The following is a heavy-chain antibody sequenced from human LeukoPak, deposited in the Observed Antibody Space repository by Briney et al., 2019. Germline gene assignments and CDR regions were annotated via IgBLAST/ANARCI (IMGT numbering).Heavy chain of an antibody. J-gene: IGHJ4*02. CDR3: ARDEPSNHDPPLDY. V-gene: IGHV3-48*04. CDR2: ISSSSSTI. D-gene: IGHD4-11*01. CDR1: GFTFSSYS. Sequence: GGSLRLSCAASGFTFSSYSMNWVRQAPGKGLEWVSYISSSSSTIYYADSVKGRFTISRDNAKNSLYLQMDSLRAEDTAVYYCARDEPSNHDPPLDYWGQGTLVTVSS.